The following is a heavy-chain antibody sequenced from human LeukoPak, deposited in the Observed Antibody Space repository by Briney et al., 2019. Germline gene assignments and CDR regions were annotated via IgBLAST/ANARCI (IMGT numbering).Heavy chain of an antibody. J-gene: IGHJ6*02. V-gene: IGHV1-8*03. Sequence: ASVKVSCKASGYTFISYDINWVRQATGQGLEWMGWMNPNSGNTGYAQKFQGRVTITRNTSISTAYMELSSLRSEDTAVYYCARDGSSWYPYYYYGMDVWGQGTTVTVSS. CDR1: GYTFISYD. CDR2: MNPNSGNT. D-gene: IGHD6-13*01. CDR3: ARDGSSWYPYYYYGMDV.